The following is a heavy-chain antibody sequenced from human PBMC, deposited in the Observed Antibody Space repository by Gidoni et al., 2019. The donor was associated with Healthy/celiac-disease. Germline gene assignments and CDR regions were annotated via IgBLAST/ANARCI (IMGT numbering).Heavy chain of an antibody. CDR1: GGTFSSYA. Sequence: QVQLVQSGDEVKKPGSSVKVSCKASGGTFSSYAISWVRQAPGQGLEWMGRIIPILGIANYAQKFQGRVTITADKSTSTAYMELSSLRSEDTAVYYCARSGYSSGWLGYWGQGTLVTVSS. V-gene: IGHV1-69*09. D-gene: IGHD6-19*01. CDR2: IIPILGIA. CDR3: ARSGYSSGWLGY. J-gene: IGHJ4*02.